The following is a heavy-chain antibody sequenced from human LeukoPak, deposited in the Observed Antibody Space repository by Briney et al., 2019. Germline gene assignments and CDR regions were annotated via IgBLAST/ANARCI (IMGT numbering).Heavy chain of an antibody. CDR1: GASVGSGSYY. CDR2: VYYSGTT. CDR3: ARDETKPAAGLEY. V-gene: IGHV4-61*01. D-gene: IGHD6-13*01. J-gene: IGHJ4*02. Sequence: SETLSLTYTVSGASVGSGSYYWTWIRQPPGKGLEWIGYVYYSGTTNYNPSLKSRVTISIDLSKNQFSLKLSSVTAADTAIYYCARDETKPAAGLEYWGQGALVTVSS.